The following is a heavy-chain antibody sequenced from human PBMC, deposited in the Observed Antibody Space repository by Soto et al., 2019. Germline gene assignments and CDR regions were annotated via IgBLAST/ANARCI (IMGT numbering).Heavy chain of an antibody. V-gene: IGHV3-21*01. CDR2: ISSSSSYI. CDR3: ARDRGIVPAGIFDYYYGMDV. D-gene: IGHD2-2*01. J-gene: IGHJ6*02. Sequence: ESGGGLVKPGGSLRLSCAVSGFTFTDHSMNWVRQAPGKGLEWVSHISSSSSYIYYADSVKGRFTISRDNAKNSLYLQMNSLRADDTAVYYCARDRGIVPAGIFDYYYGMDVWGQGTTVTVSS. CDR1: GFTFTDHS.